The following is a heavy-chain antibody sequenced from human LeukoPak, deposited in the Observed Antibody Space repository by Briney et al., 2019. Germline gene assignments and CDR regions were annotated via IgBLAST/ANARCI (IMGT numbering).Heavy chain of an antibody. CDR1: GFTFSSYE. Sequence: GGSLRLSCAASGFTFSSYEMNWVRQAPGKGLEWVSSISSSSSYIYYADSVKGRFTISRDNAKNSLYLQMNSLRAEDTAVYYCARDSITMVRGVDYWGQGTLVTVSS. V-gene: IGHV3-21*01. CDR3: ARDSITMVRGVDY. D-gene: IGHD3-10*01. J-gene: IGHJ4*02. CDR2: ISSSSSYI.